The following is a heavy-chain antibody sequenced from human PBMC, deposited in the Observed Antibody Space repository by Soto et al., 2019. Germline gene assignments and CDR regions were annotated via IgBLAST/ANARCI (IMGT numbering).Heavy chain of an antibody. CDR3: STRTVGNYRVFDY. J-gene: IGHJ4*02. CDR1: GFAFNNYA. Sequence: GGSLRLSCAASGFAFNNYAMGWVRQAPGKGLEWVSSITDDGGGAYYTDSAKGRFTVSRDNSKNTLYLQMSGLRGEDTAVYYCSTRTVGNYRVFDYWGQGTLVTVSS. D-gene: IGHD1-7*01. CDR2: ITDDGGGA. V-gene: IGHV3-23*01.